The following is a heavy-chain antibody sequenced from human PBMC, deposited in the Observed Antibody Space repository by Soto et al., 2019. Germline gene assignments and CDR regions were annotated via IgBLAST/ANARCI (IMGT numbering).Heavy chain of an antibody. CDR3: AKDQASGQGSFDS. J-gene: IGHJ4*02. Sequence: SLRLSCAASGFTFNIYGMHWVRQAPGKGLEWVALISYDGSNQYYADSVKGRFTISRDNSKNTLFLQMNSLRADDTAVYYCAKDQASGQGSFDSWGQGTQVTVSS. V-gene: IGHV3-30*18. CDR2: ISYDGSNQ. CDR1: GFTFNIYG.